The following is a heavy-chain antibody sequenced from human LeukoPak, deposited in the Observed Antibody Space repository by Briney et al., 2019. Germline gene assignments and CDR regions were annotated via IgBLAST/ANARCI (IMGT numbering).Heavy chain of an antibody. D-gene: IGHD2-21*01. CDR2: IYSSGSA. CDR1: GGSISGYY. J-gene: IGHJ4*02. V-gene: IGHV4-4*07. CDR3: ARECGDLDY. Sequence: SETLSLTCTVSGGSISGYYWSWVRQPAGKGLEWIGRIYSSGSANYNPSLKSRVTMSVDTSNNQFSLKLTSVSAADTAVYYCARECGDLDYWGQGTLVTVSS.